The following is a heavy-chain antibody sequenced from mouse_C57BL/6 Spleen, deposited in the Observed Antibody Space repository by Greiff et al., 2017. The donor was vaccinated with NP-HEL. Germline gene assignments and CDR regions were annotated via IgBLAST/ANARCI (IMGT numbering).Heavy chain of an antibody. Sequence: EVKVVESGGGLVQPGGSMKLSCAASGFTFSDAWMDWVRQSPEKGLEWVAEIRNKANNHATYYAESVKGRFTISRDDSKSSVYLQMNSLRAEDTGIYYCTRKDDSWYFDVWGTGTTVTVSS. CDR1: GFTFSDAW. CDR3: TRKDDSWYFDV. D-gene: IGHD2-4*01. J-gene: IGHJ1*03. V-gene: IGHV6-6*01. CDR2: IRNKANNHAT.